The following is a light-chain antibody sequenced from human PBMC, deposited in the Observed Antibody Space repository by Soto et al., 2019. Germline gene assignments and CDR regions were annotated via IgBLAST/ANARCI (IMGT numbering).Light chain of an antibody. CDR1: QSVSSSY. CDR2: GAS. CDR3: QQYGSSPTWT. V-gene: IGKV3-20*01. J-gene: IGKJ1*01. Sequence: EIVLTQSPGTLSLSPGERATLSCRASQSVSSSYLAWYRQKPGQAPRLLIYGASTRATGIPDRFSGSGSGTDFTLTISRLEPEDSAVYYCQQYGSSPTWTFGQGTKVDIK.